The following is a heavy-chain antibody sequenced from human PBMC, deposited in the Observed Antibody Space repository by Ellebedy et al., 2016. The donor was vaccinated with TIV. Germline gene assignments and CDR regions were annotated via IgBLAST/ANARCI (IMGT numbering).Heavy chain of an antibody. J-gene: IGHJ4*02. D-gene: IGHD6-19*01. CDR2: LHHSGTT. CDR1: GFTFSNAW. Sequence: MPGGSLRLSCAASGFTFSNAWMSWVRQAPGKGLEWIGDLHHSGTTNYNPSLKNRVTMSVDKSKNQFSLWLSSVTAADTAVYYCARSGGFYAEHSWGQGTLVTVSS. V-gene: IGHV4-4*02. CDR3: ARSGGFYAEHS.